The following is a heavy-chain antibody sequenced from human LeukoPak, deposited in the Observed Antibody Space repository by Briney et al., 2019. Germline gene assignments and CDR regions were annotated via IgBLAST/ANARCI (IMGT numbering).Heavy chain of an antibody. J-gene: IGHJ4*02. CDR3: AREPNYYDSSGYYEIDY. CDR2: ISAYNGNT. D-gene: IGHD3-22*01. CDR1: GYTFTSYG. Sequence: ASXXVSCKASGYTFTSYGISWVRQAPGQGLEWMGWISAYNGNTNYAQKLQGRVTMTTDTSTSTAYMEMRNLRSDDTAVYYCAREPNYYDSSGYYEIDYWGQGTLVTVSS. V-gene: IGHV1-18*01.